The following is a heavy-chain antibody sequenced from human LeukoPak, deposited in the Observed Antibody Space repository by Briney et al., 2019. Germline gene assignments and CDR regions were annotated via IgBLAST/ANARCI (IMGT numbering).Heavy chain of an antibody. D-gene: IGHD3-22*01. CDR3: HYHDSQGFGY. Sequence: ASVKVSCKVSGYTFTGYYMHWVRQAPGQGLEWMGWINPNSGGTNYAQKFQGRVTMTRDTSISTAYMEVSRLRSDDTAVYYCHYHDSQGFGYWGQGSLATVSS. CDR2: INPNSGGT. CDR1: GYTFTGYY. J-gene: IGHJ4*02. V-gene: IGHV1-2*02.